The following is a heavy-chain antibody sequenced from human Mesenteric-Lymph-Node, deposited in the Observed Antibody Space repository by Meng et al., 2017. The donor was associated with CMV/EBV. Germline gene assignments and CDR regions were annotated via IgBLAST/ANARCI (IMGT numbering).Heavy chain of an antibody. CDR2: ISGSGGST. D-gene: IGHD1-1*01. CDR3: AKGPHELEVLDAFDI. V-gene: IGHV3-23*01. J-gene: IGHJ3*02. CDR1: GFTFSSYA. Sequence: SGFTFSSYAMTWVRQAPGKGLEWVSEISGSGGSTYYADSVKGRFTISRDNSKNTLYLQMNSLRAEDTAVYYCAKGPHELEVLDAFDIWGQGAMVTVSS.